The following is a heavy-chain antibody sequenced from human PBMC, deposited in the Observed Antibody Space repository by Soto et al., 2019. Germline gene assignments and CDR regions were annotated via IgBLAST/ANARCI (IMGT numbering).Heavy chain of an antibody. CDR1: GFIFNSYA. D-gene: IGHD3-3*01. J-gene: IGHJ1*01. CDR2: ISDSGFST. Sequence: EVQLLESGGGLVQPGGSLRLSCAASGFIFNSYAMSWVRQAPGKGLEWVSSISDSGFSTYHADSVKGRFTISRDNSKNTLYLQMNSMRAEDTAVYYWAKDQGDVWSGKSLFQQWGQVTLVTVAS. CDR3: AKDQGDVWSGKSLFQQ. V-gene: IGHV3-23*01.